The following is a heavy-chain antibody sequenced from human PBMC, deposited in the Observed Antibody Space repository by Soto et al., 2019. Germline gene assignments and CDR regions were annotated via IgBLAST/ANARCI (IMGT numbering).Heavy chain of an antibody. J-gene: IGHJ4*02. CDR1: GGSISSGGYY. CDR3: ARWGSAAADNDLDD. V-gene: IGHV4-31*03. CDR2: IYYSGST. D-gene: IGHD6-13*01. Sequence: SETLSLTCTVSGGSISSGGYYWSWIRQHPGKGLEWIGYIYYSGSTYYNPSLKSRVTISVDTSKNQFSLKLSSVTAADTAVYYCARWGSAAADNDLDDWGQGTLVSVSS.